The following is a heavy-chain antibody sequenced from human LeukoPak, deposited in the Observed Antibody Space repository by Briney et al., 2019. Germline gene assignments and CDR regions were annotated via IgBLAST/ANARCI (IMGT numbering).Heavy chain of an antibody. CDR3: ARDSGWSPYYYGMDV. D-gene: IGHD6-19*01. CDR1: GFTFSSYA. Sequence: GGSLRLSCAASGFTFSSYAMSWVRQAPGKGLEWVSAISGSGGSTYYADSVKGRSTISRDNSKNTLYLQMNSLRAEDTAVYYCARDSGWSPYYYGMDVRGQGTTVTVSS. V-gene: IGHV3-23*01. CDR2: ISGSGGST. J-gene: IGHJ6*02.